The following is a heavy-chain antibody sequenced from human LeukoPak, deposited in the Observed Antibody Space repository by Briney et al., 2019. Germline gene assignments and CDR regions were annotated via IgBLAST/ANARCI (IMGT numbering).Heavy chain of an antibody. Sequence: PGGSLRLSCTVSGFPVSINSMSWVRQAPGMGLEWVSFIYSGGNTHYSDSVKGRFTISRDSSKNTLYLQMNSLRAEDTAVYYCARESEGAHDYWGQGTLVTVSS. CDR1: GFPVSINS. CDR3: ARESEGAHDY. CDR2: IYSGGNT. J-gene: IGHJ4*02. V-gene: IGHV3-53*01. D-gene: IGHD1-26*01.